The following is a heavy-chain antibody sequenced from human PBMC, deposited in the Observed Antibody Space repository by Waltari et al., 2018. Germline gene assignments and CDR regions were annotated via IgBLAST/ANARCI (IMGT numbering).Heavy chain of an antibody. CDR3: ASSMVRGVIPSRGAFDI. D-gene: IGHD3-10*01. CDR1: GYTFTGYY. V-gene: IGHV1-2*06. CDR2: INPNSGGT. Sequence: QVQLVQSGAEVKKPGASVKVSCKASGYTFTGYYMHWVRQAPGQGLEWMGRINPNSGGTNYAQKFQGRVTMTRDTSISTAYMELSRLRSDDTAVYYCASSMVRGVIPSRGAFDIWGQGTMVTVSS. J-gene: IGHJ3*02.